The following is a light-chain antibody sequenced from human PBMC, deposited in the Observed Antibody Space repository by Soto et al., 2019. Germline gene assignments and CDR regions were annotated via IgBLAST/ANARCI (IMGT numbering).Light chain of an antibody. Sequence: QSALTQPASVSGSPGQSITISCTGTSSDVGSYNLVSWYQQHPGKAPKLMIYEGSKRPSGVSNRFSGSKSGNTAFLTISGLQAEDEADYYCCSYAGSSYGFGTGTKVTVL. CDR2: EGS. V-gene: IGLV2-23*01. J-gene: IGLJ1*01. CDR3: CSYAGSSYG. CDR1: SSDVGSYNL.